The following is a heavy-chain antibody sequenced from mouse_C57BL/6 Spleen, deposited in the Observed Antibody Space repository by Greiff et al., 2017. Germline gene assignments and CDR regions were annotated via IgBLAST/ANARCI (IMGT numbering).Heavy chain of an antibody. J-gene: IGHJ2*01. CDR2: ILPGSGST. CDR1: GYTFTGYW. CDR3: ARRPSLYITTVVAKNYFDY. V-gene: IGHV1-9*01. D-gene: IGHD1-1*01. Sequence: VQVVESGAELMKPGASVKLSCKATGYTFTGYWIEWVKQRPGHGLEWIGEILPGSGSTKYNEKFKGKATFTADTSSNTAYMQLSSLTTEDPAIYYGARRPSLYITTVVAKNYFDYWGQGTTLTVSS.